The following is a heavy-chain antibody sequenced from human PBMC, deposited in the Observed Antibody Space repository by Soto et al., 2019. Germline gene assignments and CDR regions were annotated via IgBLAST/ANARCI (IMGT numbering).Heavy chain of an antibody. D-gene: IGHD3-3*01. Sequence: PGVSLKVSCKGAGYSITSYLIGWVRQMTGKGLEWMGIIYPGDSDTRYSPSFQGQVTISADKSISTAYLQWSSLKASDTAMYYCARMGRFYYYYYMDVWGKGTTVTVSS. V-gene: IGHV5-51*01. CDR2: IYPGDSDT. J-gene: IGHJ6*03. CDR3: ARMGRFYYYYYMDV. CDR1: GYSITSYL.